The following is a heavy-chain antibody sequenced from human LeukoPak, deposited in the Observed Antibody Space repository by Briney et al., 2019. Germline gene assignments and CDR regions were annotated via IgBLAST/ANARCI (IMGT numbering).Heavy chain of an antibody. V-gene: IGHV4-4*07. D-gene: IGHD1-20*01. CDR3: ARITATSMVNALDL. Sequence: SETLSLTCTVAAGSISNYYWSWIRQPAGGGLEYFGRIYSSGSTDYNPSLKSRVTMSVDTSKNQFSLKVRFVTAADTAVYYCARITATSMVNALDLWGQGILVTVSS. CDR2: IYSSGST. J-gene: IGHJ5*02. CDR1: AGSISNYY.